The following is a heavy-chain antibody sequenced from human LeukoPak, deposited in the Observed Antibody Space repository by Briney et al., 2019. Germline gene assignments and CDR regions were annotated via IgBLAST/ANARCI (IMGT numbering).Heavy chain of an antibody. D-gene: IGHD2-21*02. V-gene: IGHV3-74*01. Sequence: GGSLRLSCVASGFAFSSYWMYWVRHVAGKGLVWVSRIKPDGSTTDYADSVKGRFTISRDNAKNTLYLQMNSLRAEDTAVYYCTTLYGDSLDYWGQGTLVTVSS. CDR1: GFAFSSYW. CDR3: TTLYGDSLDY. CDR2: IKPDGSTT. J-gene: IGHJ4*02.